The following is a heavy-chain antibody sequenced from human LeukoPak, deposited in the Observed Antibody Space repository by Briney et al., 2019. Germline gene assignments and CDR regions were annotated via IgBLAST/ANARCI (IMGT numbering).Heavy chain of an antibody. CDR1: QYSIISYW. V-gene: IGHV5-51*01. Sequence: GESLKISCKGSQYSIISYWIGWVRQMTGKGLELMGIIHPGDSNTRYSPSFQGQVTISADKSSNTAHLQWSSLKASDTAMYYCARRTSWGNFDYWGQGTLVTVSS. J-gene: IGHJ4*02. CDR3: ARRTSWGNFDY. CDR2: IHPGDSNT. D-gene: IGHD7-27*01.